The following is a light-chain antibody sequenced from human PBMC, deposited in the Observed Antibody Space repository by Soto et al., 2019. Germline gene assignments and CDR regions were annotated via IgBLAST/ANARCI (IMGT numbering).Light chain of an antibody. CDR2: KAS. V-gene: IGKV1-5*03. CDR1: QSISSW. J-gene: IGKJ1*01. Sequence: RATTTHSIFVRDRCTITVRASQSISSWLAWYQQKPGKAPNLLIHKASHLESGVPSRFSGSGSGTEFPLTISSLQPGDFAPYSSEHYNTYPWTFGQGNDVE. CDR3: EHYNTYPWT.